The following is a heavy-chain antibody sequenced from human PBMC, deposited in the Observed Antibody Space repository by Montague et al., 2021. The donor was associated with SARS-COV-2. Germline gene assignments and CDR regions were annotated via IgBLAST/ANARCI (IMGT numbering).Heavy chain of an antibody. CDR2: ISYDGSNK. V-gene: IGHV3-30-3*01. D-gene: IGHD3-16*02. CDR3: ARGRGVITFGGVIGYDAFDI. J-gene: IGHJ3*02. Sequence: SLRFSCAASGFTFSSYAMHWVRQAPGKGLEWVAVISYDGSNKYYADSVKGRFTISRDNSKNTLYLQMNSLRAEDTAVYYCARGRGVITFGGVIGYDAFDIWGQGTMVTVSS. CDR1: GFTFSSYA.